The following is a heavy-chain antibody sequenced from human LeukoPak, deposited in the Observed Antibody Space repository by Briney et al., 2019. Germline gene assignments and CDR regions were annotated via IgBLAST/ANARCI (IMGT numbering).Heavy chain of an antibody. Sequence: SETLSLTCTVSGYSISSGYYWGWIRQPPGKGLEWIGSIYHSGSTYYNPSLKSRVTISVDTSKNQFSLKLSSVTAADTAVYYCARDWEITMVRGLRGGFDPWGQGTLVTVSS. CDR3: ARDWEITMVRGLRGGFDP. CDR1: GYSISSGYY. D-gene: IGHD3-10*01. CDR2: IYHSGST. J-gene: IGHJ5*02. V-gene: IGHV4-38-2*02.